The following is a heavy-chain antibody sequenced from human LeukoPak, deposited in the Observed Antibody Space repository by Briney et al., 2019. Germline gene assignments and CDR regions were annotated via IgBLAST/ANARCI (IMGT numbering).Heavy chain of an antibody. CDR2: IYHSGST. V-gene: IGHV4-4*02. CDR3: ASPPLLWFGEFPYFDI. Sequence: PSGTLSLTCAVSGGSISSSNWWSWVRQPPGKGLEWIGQIYHSGSTNYNPSLKSRVAISVDTSKNQFSLKLSSVTAADTAVYYCASPPLLWFGEFPYFDIWGQGTMVTVSS. CDR1: GGSISSSNW. D-gene: IGHD3-10*01. J-gene: IGHJ3*02.